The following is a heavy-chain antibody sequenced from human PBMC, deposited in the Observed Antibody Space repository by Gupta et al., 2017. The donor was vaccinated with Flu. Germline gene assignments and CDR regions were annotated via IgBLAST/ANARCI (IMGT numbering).Heavy chain of an antibody. D-gene: IGHD3-16*01. CDR3: ARDAVYNTVWGDYDY. V-gene: IGHV3-23*01. J-gene: IGHJ4*02. CDR2: IGITGVTT. Sequence: QSPVNGLEWVSAIGITGVTTFYPDSVKGQCSSSRDNSKNSLYLQVSILRVEETAVYYCARDAVYNTVWGDYDYWGQGTLVTVSS.